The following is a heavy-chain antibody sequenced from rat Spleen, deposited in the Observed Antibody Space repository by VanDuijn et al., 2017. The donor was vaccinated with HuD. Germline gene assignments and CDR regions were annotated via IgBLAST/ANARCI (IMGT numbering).Heavy chain of an antibody. CDR1: GFTFSNYD. D-gene: IGHD1-6*01. CDR3: ARLREALMYTTDYYSRGYYFDY. Sequence: EVQLVESGGGLLQPGGSLKLSCAASGFTFSNYDMAWVRQAPAKGLEWVASINTGGGRTYYRDSVQGRFTISRDNAKSTLYLQMDSLRSEDTATYYCARLREALMYTTDYYSRGYYFDYWGQGVMVTVSS. CDR2: INTGGGRT. V-gene: IGHV5S23*01. J-gene: IGHJ2*01.